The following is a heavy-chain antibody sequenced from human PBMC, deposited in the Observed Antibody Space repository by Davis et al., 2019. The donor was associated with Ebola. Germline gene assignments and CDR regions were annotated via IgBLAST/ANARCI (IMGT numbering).Heavy chain of an antibody. CDR3: ARAGGGSSSWYPGVDY. CDR2: IYTSGST. Sequence: PSETLSLTCTVSGGAFSSSSYHWSCSQQPAGKGLEWIGHIYTSGSTNYNPALKSRTTISVDTSKNQFSLKLSSVTAADTAVYYCARAGGGSSSWYPGVDYWGQRTLVTVSS. V-gene: IGHV4-61*10. J-gene: IGHJ4*02. CDR1: GGAFSSSSYH. D-gene: IGHD6-13*01.